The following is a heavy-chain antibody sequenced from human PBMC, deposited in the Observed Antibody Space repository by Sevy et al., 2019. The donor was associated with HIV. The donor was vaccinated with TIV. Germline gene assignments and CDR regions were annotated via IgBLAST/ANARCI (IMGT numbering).Heavy chain of an antibody. V-gene: IGHV4-31*03. Sequence: SETLSLTCTVSGGSISSGGYYWSWIRQHPGKGLEWIGYIYYSGSTYYNPSLKSRVTISVDTSKNQFSLKLSSVTAADTAEYYCARISGLGYCSGGSCPRWNYYYYMDVWGKGTTVTVSS. CDR1: GGSISSGGYY. CDR3: ARISGLGYCSGGSCPRWNYYYYMDV. D-gene: IGHD2-15*01. J-gene: IGHJ6*03. CDR2: IYYSGST.